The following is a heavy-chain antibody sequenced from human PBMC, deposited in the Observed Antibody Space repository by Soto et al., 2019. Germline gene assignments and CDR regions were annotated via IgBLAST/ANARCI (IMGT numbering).Heavy chain of an antibody. Sequence: GGSLRLSCAGSGFTFSSVAMTWVRQAPGKGLEWVSSISYGGGTTYYADSVKGRFTISRDNSKNTLYLQMNSLRAEDTAVYYCAKNPGYYYDSTGYHFDYWGQGTLVTVSS. CDR2: ISYGGGTT. J-gene: IGHJ4*02. D-gene: IGHD3-22*01. CDR3: AKNPGYYYDSTGYHFDY. V-gene: IGHV3-23*01. CDR1: GFTFSSVA.